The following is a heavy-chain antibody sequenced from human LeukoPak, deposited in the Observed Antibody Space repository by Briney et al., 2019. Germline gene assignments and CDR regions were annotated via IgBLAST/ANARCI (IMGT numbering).Heavy chain of an antibody. J-gene: IGHJ3*02. D-gene: IGHD3-10*01. CDR2: FDPEDGET. V-gene: IGHV1-24*01. CDR1: GYTLTELS. CDR3: ARGIRLLWFGELENDAFDI. Sequence: ASVKVSCKVSGYTLTELSMHWVRQAPGKGLEWMGGFDPEDGETIYAQKFQGRVTMTRNTSISTAYMELSSLRSEDTAVYYCARGIRLLWFGELENDAFDIWGQGTMVTVSS.